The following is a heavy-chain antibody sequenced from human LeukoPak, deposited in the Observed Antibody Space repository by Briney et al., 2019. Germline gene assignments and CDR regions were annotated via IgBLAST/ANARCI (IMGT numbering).Heavy chain of an antibody. CDR3: ARDPSHGWEPPVRAFDI. CDR1: GDSVSSNSAA. CDR2: TYYRSKWYN. V-gene: IGHV6-1*01. D-gene: IGHD1-26*01. J-gene: IGHJ3*02. Sequence: SQTLSLTCAISGDSVSSNSAAWNWIRQSPSRGLEWLGRTYYRSKWYNDYAVSVKSRITINPDTSKNQFSLQLNSVTPEDAAMYYCARDPSHGWEPPVRAFDIWGQGTMVTVSS.